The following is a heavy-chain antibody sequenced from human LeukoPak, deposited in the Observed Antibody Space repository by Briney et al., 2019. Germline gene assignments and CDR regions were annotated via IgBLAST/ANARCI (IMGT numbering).Heavy chain of an antibody. CDR3: ARVRGSGSQGSLVYFDD. V-gene: IGHV3-7*04. Sequence: GGSLRLSCAASGFTFSTYWMSWVRQAPGKGLEWVANIKQDGSEKYYVDSVKGRFTISRDNAKNSPYLQMNSLRAEDTAVYYCARVRGSGSQGSLVYFDDWGQGTLVTVSS. CDR2: IKQDGSEK. J-gene: IGHJ4*02. D-gene: IGHD1-26*01. CDR1: GFTFSTYW.